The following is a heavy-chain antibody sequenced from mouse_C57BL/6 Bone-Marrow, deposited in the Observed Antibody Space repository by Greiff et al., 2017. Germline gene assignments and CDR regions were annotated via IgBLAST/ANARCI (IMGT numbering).Heavy chain of an antibody. CDR3: ARAGGEIYYDYEGY. CDR1: GYTFTDYY. Sequence: EVQLQESGPVLVKPGASVKMSCKASGYTFTDYYMNWVKQSHGKSLEWIGVINPYNGGTSYNQKFKGKATLTVDKSSSTAYMERNSLTSEDSAVYYCARAGGEIYYDYEGYWGQGTTLTVSS. CDR2: INPYNGGT. V-gene: IGHV1-19*01. J-gene: IGHJ2*01. D-gene: IGHD2-4*01.